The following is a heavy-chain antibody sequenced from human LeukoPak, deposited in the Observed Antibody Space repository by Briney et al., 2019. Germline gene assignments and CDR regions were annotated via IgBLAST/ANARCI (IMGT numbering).Heavy chain of an antibody. D-gene: IGHD5-12*01. CDR2: IYPGDSDT. Sequence: GESLKISCKGSGYSFTSYWIGWVRQMPGKGLEWMGIIYPGDSDTRYSPSFQGQVTISADKSISTAYLQLSSLKASDSAMYYCARLGGYSGYEEVGYYFDYWGQGTLVTVSS. CDR1: GYSFTSYW. V-gene: IGHV5-51*01. CDR3: ARLGGYSGYEEVGYYFDY. J-gene: IGHJ4*02.